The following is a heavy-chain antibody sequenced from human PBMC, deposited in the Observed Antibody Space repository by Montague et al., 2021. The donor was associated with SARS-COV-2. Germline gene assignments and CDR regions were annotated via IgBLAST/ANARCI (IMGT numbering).Heavy chain of an antibody. CDR3: ASDVGWDSSNWFDY. D-gene: IGHD6-13*01. V-gene: IGHV4-31*03. CDR1: GGSISSDGYY. CDR2: IYYSGST. J-gene: IGHJ4*02. Sequence: TLSLTCTVSGGSISSDGYYWSWIRQHPGKGLEWIGYIYYSGSTYYNPSLTSRVTISVDTSKNQFSLKLSSVTAADTAVYYCASDVGWDSSNWFDYWGQGTLVTVSS.